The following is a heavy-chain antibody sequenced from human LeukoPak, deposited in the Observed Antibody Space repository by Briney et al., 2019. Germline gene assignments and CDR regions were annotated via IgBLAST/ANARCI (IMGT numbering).Heavy chain of an antibody. CDR1: GYTLARYL. D-gene: IGHD4-11*01. CDR3: ARLNVATVSSRLGYTGY. V-gene: IGHV5-51*01. CDR2: IYPGDSDT. J-gene: IGHJ4*02. Sequence: GESLKISTKGSGYTLARYLLGWVCQIPGKGPEYMGVIYPGDSDTRYTPSYEGQVAISADKSINTAYLHWSSMKASDTALYYCARLNVATVSSRLGYTGYWGQGTLVTVSS.